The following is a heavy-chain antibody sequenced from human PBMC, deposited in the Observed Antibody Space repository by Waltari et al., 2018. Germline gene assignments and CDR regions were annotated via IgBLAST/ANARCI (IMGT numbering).Heavy chain of an antibody. Sequence: EVQLVQSGAEVKKPGATVKISCKASAYTFTAYYMHCGQQAPGKGLEWMGRVDPEDGETIYAEKFQGRVTITADTSTDTAYMELSSLRSEDTAVYYCATSKGLHWLLPSGWGQGTLVTVSS. J-gene: IGHJ4*02. V-gene: IGHV1-69-2*01. CDR2: VDPEDGET. D-gene: IGHD3-9*01. CDR3: ATSKGLHWLLPSG. CDR1: AYTFTAYY.